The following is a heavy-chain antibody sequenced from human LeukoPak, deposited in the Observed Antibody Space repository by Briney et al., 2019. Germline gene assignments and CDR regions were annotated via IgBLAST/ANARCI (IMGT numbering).Heavy chain of an antibody. CDR1: GFTFDDYA. D-gene: IGHD2-2*01. CDR2: ISWNSGSI. Sequence: GGSLRLSCAASGFTFDDYALHWVRQAPGEGLEWVSGISWNSGSIGYADPVKGRFTISRDNAKNSLYLQMNSLRAEDTALYYCAKDRGSGYCSSTSCFNYFDYWGQGTLVTVSS. CDR3: AKDRGSGYCSSTSCFNYFDY. V-gene: IGHV3-9*01. J-gene: IGHJ4*02.